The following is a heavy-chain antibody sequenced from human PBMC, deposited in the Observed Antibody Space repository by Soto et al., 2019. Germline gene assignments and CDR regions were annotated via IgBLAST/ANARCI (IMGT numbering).Heavy chain of an antibody. J-gene: IGHJ4*02. V-gene: IGHV3-33*01. CDR3: ARDRRQQLVPFDY. CDR1: GFTFSSYG. CDR2: IWYDGSNK. D-gene: IGHD6-13*01. Sequence: GGSLRLSCAASGFTFSSYGMHWVRQAPGKGLEWVAVIWYDGSNKYYADSVKGRFTISRDNSKNTLYLQMNSLRAEDTAVYYCARDRRQQLVPFDYWGQGTLVTVSS.